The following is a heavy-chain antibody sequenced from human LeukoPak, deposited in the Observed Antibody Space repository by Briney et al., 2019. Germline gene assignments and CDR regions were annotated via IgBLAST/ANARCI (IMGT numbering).Heavy chain of an antibody. CDR1: GYTFTSYG. J-gene: IGHJ4*02. V-gene: IGHV1-18*01. CDR3: ARWGGYCSSTSCYADYFDY. D-gene: IGHD2-2*01. Sequence: EASVKVSCKASGYTFTSYGISWVRQAPGQGLEWMGWISAYNGNTNYAQKLQGRVTMTTDTSTSTAYMELRSLRSDDTAVYYCARWGGYCSSTSCYADYFDYWGQGTLVTVSS. CDR2: ISAYNGNT.